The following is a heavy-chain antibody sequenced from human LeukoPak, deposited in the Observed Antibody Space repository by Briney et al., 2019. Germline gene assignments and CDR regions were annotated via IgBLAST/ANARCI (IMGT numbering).Heavy chain of an antibody. CDR1: GGSISSYY. V-gene: IGHV4-4*07. CDR2: IYTSGST. Sequence: SETLSLTCTVSGGSISSYYWSWIRQPAGKGLEWIGRIYTSGSTNYNPSLKSRVTMSVDTSKNQFSLKLSSVTAADTAVYYCARDLDYYGSGSYPNWYFDLWGRGTLVTVSS. J-gene: IGHJ2*01. D-gene: IGHD3-10*01. CDR3: ARDLDYYGSGSYPNWYFDL.